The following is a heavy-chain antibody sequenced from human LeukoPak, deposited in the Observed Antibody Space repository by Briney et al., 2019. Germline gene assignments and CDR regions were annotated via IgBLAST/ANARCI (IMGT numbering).Heavy chain of an antibody. CDR1: GGSVSDYY. J-gene: IGHJ4*02. Sequence: SETLSLTCTISGGSVSDYYWSWIRQSPGKGLEWIGYIYHTGSTSYSPSLKSRVTISADTSQNQFSLKLSSVTAADTAVYYCAGRGYSSGWSLDYWGQGTLVTISS. D-gene: IGHD6-19*01. V-gene: IGHV4-59*02. CDR2: IYHTGST. CDR3: AGRGYSSGWSLDY.